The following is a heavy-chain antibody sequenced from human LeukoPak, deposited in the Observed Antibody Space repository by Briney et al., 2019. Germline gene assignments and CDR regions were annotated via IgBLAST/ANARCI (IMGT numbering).Heavy chain of an antibody. CDR2: VSGSGDKT. Sequence: QAGGSLRLSCAASGFTFSSYGMSWVRQAPGKGLEWVSGVSGSGDKTYYADSVKGRFTISRDSSRSTVYLQMNSLRAEDTAVYYCARGRLPKYYFDSWGQGTLVTVSS. V-gene: IGHV3-23*01. J-gene: IGHJ4*02. CDR3: ARGRLPKYYFDS. D-gene: IGHD4-11*01. CDR1: GFTFSSYG.